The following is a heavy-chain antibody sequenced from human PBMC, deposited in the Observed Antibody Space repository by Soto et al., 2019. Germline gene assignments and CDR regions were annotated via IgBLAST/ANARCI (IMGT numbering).Heavy chain of an antibody. CDR2: FGSAGDI. CDR3: AREGYDSRNYYYYGMDV. CDR1: GFTFNNYD. J-gene: IGHJ6*02. V-gene: IGHV3-13*01. D-gene: IGHD3-22*01. Sequence: GGSLRLSCAASGFTFNNYDMLWVRQAPGKGLEWVSTFGSAGDIYYSDSVKGRFTISRDNARNSLYLQMNSLRAADMAVYYCAREGYDSRNYYYYGMDVWGQGTTVTVSS.